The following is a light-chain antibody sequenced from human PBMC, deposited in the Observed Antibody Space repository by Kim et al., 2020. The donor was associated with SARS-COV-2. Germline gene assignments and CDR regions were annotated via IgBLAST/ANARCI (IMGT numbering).Light chain of an antibody. Sequence: ASVGDRVTITCRASQDIKNYLAWYQQIPGRAPKLLIYAASTLQSGVPSRFSGSGSGTDFTLTISALQPEDFGDYHCQQFNSPYTFGQGTKVDIK. J-gene: IGKJ2*01. CDR1: QDIKNY. CDR2: AAS. V-gene: IGKV1-9*01. CDR3: QQFNSPYT.